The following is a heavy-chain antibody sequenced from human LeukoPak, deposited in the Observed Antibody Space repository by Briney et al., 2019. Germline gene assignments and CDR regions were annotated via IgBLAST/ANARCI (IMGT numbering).Heavy chain of an antibody. Sequence: PSETLSLTCTVSGGSISSGSYFWSWIRQPPGKGLEWIGEINHSGSTNYNPSLKSRVTISVDTSKNQFSLKLSSVTAADTAVYYCARGMAFVDWGQGTLVTVSS. V-gene: IGHV4-39*07. CDR1: GGSISSGSYF. J-gene: IGHJ4*02. D-gene: IGHD2-21*01. CDR2: INHSGST. CDR3: ARGMAFVD.